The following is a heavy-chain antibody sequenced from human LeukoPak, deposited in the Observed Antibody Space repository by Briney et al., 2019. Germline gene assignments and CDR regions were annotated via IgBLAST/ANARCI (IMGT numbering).Heavy chain of an antibody. D-gene: IGHD1-26*01. CDR3: ATEDTGTFY. Sequence: GASVKVSCKASGYTFTSYAMNWVRQAPGQGLEWMGGFDPEDGETTFARKFQGRFNMTEDTSTDTAYMELNSLRSEDTAVYYCATEDTGTFYWGQGTLVTVSS. V-gene: IGHV1-24*01. J-gene: IGHJ4*02. CDR2: FDPEDGET. CDR1: GYTFTSYA.